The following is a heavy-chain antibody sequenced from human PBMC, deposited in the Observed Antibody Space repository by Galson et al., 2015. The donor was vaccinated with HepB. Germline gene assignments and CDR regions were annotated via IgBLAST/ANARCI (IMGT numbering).Heavy chain of an antibody. CDR1: GDSVSNNNGA. J-gene: IGHJ4*02. V-gene: IGHV6-1*01. D-gene: IGHD6-6*01. Sequence: CAISGDSVSNNNGAWNWIRQSPSRGLEWLGRTSYRSKWYYEYAVSVKSRIRINSDTSRNQFSLHLSSVTPEDTAVYYCAEGGVSARRRFKDWGQGTPVTVSS. CDR2: TSYRSKWYY. CDR3: AEGGVSARRRFKD.